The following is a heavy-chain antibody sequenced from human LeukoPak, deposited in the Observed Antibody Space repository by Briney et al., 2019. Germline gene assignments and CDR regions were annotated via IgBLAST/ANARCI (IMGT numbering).Heavy chain of an antibody. D-gene: IGHD1-26*01. V-gene: IGHV4-59*12. Sequence: PSETLSLTCTVSGGSISSYYWSWIRQPPGKGLEWIGYIYYSGSTNYNSSLRSRVTISVDTSKNQFSLKLNSVTAADTAMYYCARGRWISGSYYNFDYWGQGTLVTVSS. CDR1: GGSISSYY. J-gene: IGHJ4*02. CDR3: ARGRWISGSYYNFDY. CDR2: IYYSGST.